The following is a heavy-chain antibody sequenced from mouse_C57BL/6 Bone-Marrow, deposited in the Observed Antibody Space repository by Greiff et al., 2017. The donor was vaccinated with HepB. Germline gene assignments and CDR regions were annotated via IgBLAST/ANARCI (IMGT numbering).Heavy chain of an antibody. D-gene: IGHD2-3*01. CDR1: GFTFSSYA. CDR2: ISSGGDYI. J-gene: IGHJ4*01. CDR3: TRDRGGYYPLYAMDY. Sequence: EVKLMESGEGLVKPGGSLKLSCAASGFTFSSYAMSWVRQTPEKRLEWVAYISSGGDYIYYADTVKGRFTISRDNARSTLYLQMSSLKSEDTAMYYCTRDRGGYYPLYAMDYWGQGTSVTVSA. V-gene: IGHV5-9-1*02.